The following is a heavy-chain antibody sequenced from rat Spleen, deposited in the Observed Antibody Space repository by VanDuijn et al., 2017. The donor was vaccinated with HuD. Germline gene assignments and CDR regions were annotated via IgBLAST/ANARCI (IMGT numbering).Heavy chain of an antibody. CDR3: TRRYYSSWVDY. J-gene: IGHJ2*01. D-gene: IGHD1-2*01. Sequence: EVQLVESGGGLVQPGRSLKLSCVASGFTFNDYWMTWIRQAPGKGLDWIASITDTGGSIYYPDSVKGRFTISRDDAQNTLYLQMNSLRSEDTATYYCTRRYYSSWVDYWGQGVMVTVSS. V-gene: IGHV5-31*01. CDR2: ITDTGGSI. CDR1: GFTFNDYW.